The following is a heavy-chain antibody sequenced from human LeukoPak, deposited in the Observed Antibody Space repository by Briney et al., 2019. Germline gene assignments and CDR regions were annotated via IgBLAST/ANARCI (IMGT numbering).Heavy chain of an antibody. D-gene: IGHD3-22*01. CDR3: ARGYTMIQS. J-gene: IGHJ4*02. CDR2: ISAYNGKK. Sequence: GASVKVSCKASGYTFSNYGITWVRQAPGQGLEWMGWISAYNGKKNYAQKVQGRVTMTTDTSTNTAYMELRSLRSDDTAVYYCARGYTMIQSWGQGTLVTVSS. CDR1: GYTFSNYG. V-gene: IGHV1-18*01.